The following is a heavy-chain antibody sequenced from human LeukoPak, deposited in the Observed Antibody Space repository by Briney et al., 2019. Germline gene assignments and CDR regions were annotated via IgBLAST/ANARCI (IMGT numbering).Heavy chain of an antibody. V-gene: IGHV1-69*13. Sequence: ASVKVSCKASGGTFSSYAISWVRQAPGQGLEWMGGIIPIFGTANYAQKFQGRVTITADESTSTAYMELSSLRSEDTAVYYCARDYYDTPWLWGQGTLVTVSS. CDR1: GGTFSSYA. D-gene: IGHD3-22*01. CDR3: ARDYYDTPWL. CDR2: IIPIFGTA. J-gene: IGHJ4*02.